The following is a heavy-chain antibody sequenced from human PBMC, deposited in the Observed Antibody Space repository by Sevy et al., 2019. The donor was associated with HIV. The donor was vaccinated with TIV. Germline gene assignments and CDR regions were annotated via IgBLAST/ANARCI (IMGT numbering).Heavy chain of an antibody. J-gene: IGHJ6*02. CDR1: GFTFSSYA. D-gene: IGHD5-12*01. Sequence: GGSLRLSCADSGFTFSSYAMHWVRQAPGKGLEWVAVISYDGSNKYYADSVKGRFTISGDNSKNTLYLQMNSLRAEDTAWYYCARDGGRSWIEDYYYGMDVWGQETTVTVSS. CDR3: ARDGGRSWIEDYYYGMDV. CDR2: ISYDGSNK. V-gene: IGHV3-30*04.